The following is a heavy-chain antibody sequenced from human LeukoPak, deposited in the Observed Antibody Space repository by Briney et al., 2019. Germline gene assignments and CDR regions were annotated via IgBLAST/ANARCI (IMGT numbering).Heavy chain of an antibody. CDR1: GFTFSDYY. Sequence: GGSLRLSCAASGFTFSDYYMSWIRQAPGKGLEWVSYISTSGSTIYYADSVKGRFTISRDNAKHSLYLQMNSLRAEDTAVYYCARDPSGADAFEIWGQGTMVTVSS. CDR3: ARDPSGADAFEI. V-gene: IGHV3-11*01. CDR2: ISTSGSTI. D-gene: IGHD3-10*01. J-gene: IGHJ3*02.